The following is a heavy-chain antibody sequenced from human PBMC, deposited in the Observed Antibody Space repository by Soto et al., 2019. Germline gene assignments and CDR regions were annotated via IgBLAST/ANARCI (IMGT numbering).Heavy chain of an antibody. V-gene: IGHV2-70*04. CDR2: IDWDDDK. D-gene: IGHD1-26*01. J-gene: IGHJ4*02. Sequence: SGPTLVNPTQALTLTCPFSGFSLSTNGMRVSWIRQPPGKALEWLARIDWDDDKFYSTSLKTRLTISKDTSKSQVVLTMTNMDPVDTATYYCARTLSGTTFDYWGQGTLVTVSS. CDR3: ARTLSGTTFDY. CDR1: GFSLSTNGMR.